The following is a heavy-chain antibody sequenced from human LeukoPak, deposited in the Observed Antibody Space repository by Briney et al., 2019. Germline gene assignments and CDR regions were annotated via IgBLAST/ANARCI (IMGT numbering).Heavy chain of an antibody. D-gene: IGHD3-22*01. CDR2: ISAYNGNT. Sequence: ASVKVSCKASGYTFTSYGISWLRQAPGQGLEWMGWISAYNGNTNYAQKLQGRVTMTTDTSTSTAYMELRSLRSDDTAVYYCARGMYYYDSSGSDYWGQGTLVTVSS. CDR1: GYTFTSYG. CDR3: ARGMYYYDSSGSDY. V-gene: IGHV1-18*01. J-gene: IGHJ4*02.